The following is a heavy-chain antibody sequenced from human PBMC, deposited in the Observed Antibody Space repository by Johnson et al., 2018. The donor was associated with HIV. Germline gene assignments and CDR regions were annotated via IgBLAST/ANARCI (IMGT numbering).Heavy chain of an antibody. Sequence: VQLVESGGGLVQPGGSLRLSCAASGCTFSSYDMHWVRQATGKGLEWVSTIGPAGDTYYPGSVKGRFTISRDNAKNSLYLQMNSLRAEDTALYYCARGGLGYKNIHDPCDVWGQGTMVTVSP. D-gene: IGHD3-10*01. J-gene: IGHJ3*01. CDR3: ARGGLGYKNIHDPCDV. CDR1: GCTFSSYD. CDR2: IGPAGDT. V-gene: IGHV3-13*01.